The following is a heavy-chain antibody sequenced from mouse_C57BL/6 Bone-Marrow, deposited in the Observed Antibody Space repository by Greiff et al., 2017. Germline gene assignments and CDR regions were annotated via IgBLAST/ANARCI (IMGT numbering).Heavy chain of an antibody. D-gene: IGHD2-4*01. CDR1: GYTFTSYW. CDR2: IHPNSGST. CDR3: ATSYYDYDEFAY. V-gene: IGHV1-64*01. J-gene: IGHJ3*01. Sequence: VQLQQPGAELVKPGASVKLSCKASGYTFTSYWMHWVKQRPGQGLEWIGMIHPNSGSTNYNEKFKSKATLTVDKSSSTAYMQLSSLTSEDSAVYYCATSYYDYDEFAYWGQGTLVTVSA.